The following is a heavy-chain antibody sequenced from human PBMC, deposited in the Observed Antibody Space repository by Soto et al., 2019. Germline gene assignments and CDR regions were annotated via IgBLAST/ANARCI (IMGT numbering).Heavy chain of an antibody. CDR2: VYHTGST. Sequence: QVLLRQSGPRLARPSGTLSLTCVVSGDSISSTHWWTWVRQTPGTGLEWIGEVYHTGSTKYNPSLKNRVTISPDKSNNQFSLNLKSWTAADTAVYYCATLPPRIVVTILPIPSWGQGTQVTVSS. V-gene: IGHV4-4*02. D-gene: IGHD2-21*01. CDR1: GDSISSTHW. CDR3: ATLPPRIVVTILPIPS. J-gene: IGHJ4*02.